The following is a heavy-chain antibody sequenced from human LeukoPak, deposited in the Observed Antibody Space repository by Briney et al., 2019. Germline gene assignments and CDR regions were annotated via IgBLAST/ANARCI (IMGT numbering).Heavy chain of an antibody. D-gene: IGHD3-10*01. V-gene: IGHV1-24*01. CDR2: FDPEDGET. Sequence: GASVKVSCKVSGYTLTELSIHWVRQAPGKGLEWMGGFDPEDGETIYAQKFQGRVTMTEDTSTDTAYMELSSLRSEDTAVYYCATGYGGYFDYWDQGTLVTVSS. J-gene: IGHJ4*02. CDR3: ATGYGGYFDY. CDR1: GYTLTELS.